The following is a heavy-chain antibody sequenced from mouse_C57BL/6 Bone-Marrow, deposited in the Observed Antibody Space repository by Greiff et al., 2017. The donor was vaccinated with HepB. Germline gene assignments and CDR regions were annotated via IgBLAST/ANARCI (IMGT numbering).Heavy chain of an antibody. CDR3: TFYGNYPYFDY. Sequence: EVQLQQSGAELVRPGASVKLSCTASGFNIKDDYMHWVKQRPEQGLEWIGWIDPENGDTEYASKFQGKATITADTSSNTAYLQLSSLTSEDTAVYYCTFYGNYPYFDYWGRGTTLTVSS. V-gene: IGHV14-4*01. J-gene: IGHJ2*01. D-gene: IGHD2-1*01. CDR1: GFNIKDDY. CDR2: IDPENGDT.